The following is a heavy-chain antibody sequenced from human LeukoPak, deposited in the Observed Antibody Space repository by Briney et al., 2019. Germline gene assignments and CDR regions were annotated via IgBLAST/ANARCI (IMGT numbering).Heavy chain of an antibody. Sequence: PGGSLRLSCAPSGFTFSRYTMNWVRQAPGKGLEWVSSISSSSSYIYQADSVKGRFTISRDNAKNSLYLQMNSLRAEDTAVYYCARAGRDGYTLMSAFDIWGQGTMVTVSS. D-gene: IGHD5-24*01. CDR1: GFTFSRYT. CDR2: ISSSSSYI. CDR3: ARAGRDGYTLMSAFDI. J-gene: IGHJ3*02. V-gene: IGHV3-21*01.